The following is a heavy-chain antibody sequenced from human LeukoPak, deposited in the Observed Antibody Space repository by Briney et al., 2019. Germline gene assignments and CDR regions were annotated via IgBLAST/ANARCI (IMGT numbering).Heavy chain of an antibody. J-gene: IGHJ4*02. CDR2: IYYSGST. CDR1: GGSISSGGYY. D-gene: IGHD6-13*01. Sequence: SETLSLTCTVSGGSISSGGYYWSWIRQHPGKGLEWIGYIYYSGSTYYNPSLKSRVTISVDTSKNQFSLKLSSVTAADTAVYYCARDSAAGTTTFDYWGQGTLVTVSS. V-gene: IGHV4-31*03. CDR3: ARDSAAGTTTFDY.